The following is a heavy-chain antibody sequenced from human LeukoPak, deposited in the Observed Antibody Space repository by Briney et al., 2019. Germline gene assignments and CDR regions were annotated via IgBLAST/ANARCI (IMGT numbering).Heavy chain of an antibody. CDR1: GYSFSSHD. Sequence: ASVKVSCKASGYSFSSHDINWVRQATGQGLEWMGWMNPKSGNTDHAQKFQGRVTMSRNTSISVAYLELSSLRSEDTAVYFCVRASFGYYLDSWGQGTPVTVFS. CDR3: VRASFGYYLDS. CDR2: MNPKSGNT. D-gene: IGHD2/OR15-2a*01. V-gene: IGHV1-8*01. J-gene: IGHJ4*02.